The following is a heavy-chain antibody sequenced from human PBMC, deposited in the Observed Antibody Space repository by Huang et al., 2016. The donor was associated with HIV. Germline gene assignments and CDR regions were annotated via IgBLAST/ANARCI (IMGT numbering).Heavy chain of an antibody. J-gene: IGHJ4*02. CDR2: IKTDGREK. V-gene: IGHV3-7*01. D-gene: IGHD1-26*01. Sequence: EVQLVESGGGLVQPGGSLRLSCAASGFTFHSYWMSWVRQAAGKGLEGVGGIKTDGREKAYVDSVKGRFTISRDNAKNSLYLQMNSLRAEDTAVYYCVRLLDHTGDYWGQGTLVTVSS. CDR1: GFTFHSYW. CDR3: VRLLDHTGDY.